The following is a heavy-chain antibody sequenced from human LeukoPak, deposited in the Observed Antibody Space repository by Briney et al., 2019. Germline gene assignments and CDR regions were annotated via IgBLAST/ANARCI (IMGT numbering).Heavy chain of an antibody. V-gene: IGHV3-21*01. CDR3: ARDGDGDYVFSYYFDY. CDR1: GFTFSSYS. CDR2: ISSSSSYI. J-gene: IGHJ4*02. D-gene: IGHD4-17*01. Sequence: KSGGSLRLSCAASGFTFSSYSMNWVRQAPGKGLEWVSSISSSSSYIYYADSVKGRFTISRDNAKNSLYLQMNSLRVEDTAVYYCARDGDGDYVFSYYFDYWGQGTLVTVSS.